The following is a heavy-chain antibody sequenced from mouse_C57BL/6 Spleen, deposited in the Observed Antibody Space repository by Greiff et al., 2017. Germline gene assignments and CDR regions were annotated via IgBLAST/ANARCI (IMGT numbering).Heavy chain of an antibody. D-gene: IGHD2-14*01. Sequence: QVQLQQPGAELVMPGASVKLSCKASGYTFTSYWMHWVKQRPGQGLEWIGEIDPSDSYTNYNQKFKGKSTLTVDKSSSTAYMQLSSLTSEDSAVYYCARRGGYHYYAMDYWGQGTSVTVSS. CDR3: ARRGGYHYYAMDY. J-gene: IGHJ4*01. CDR2: IDPSDSYT. V-gene: IGHV1-69*01. CDR1: GYTFTSYW.